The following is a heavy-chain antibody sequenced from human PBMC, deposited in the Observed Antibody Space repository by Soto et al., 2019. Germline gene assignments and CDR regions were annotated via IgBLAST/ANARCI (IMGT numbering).Heavy chain of an antibody. CDR3: ARITGQYSSRYYQYGMDV. Sequence: QVQLVQSGAEVKKPGASVKVSCKAAGYTFTSYGISWVRQAPGQGLELMGWISAYNGNTNYAQKLQGRVTMTTETSTSTAYMELRRVGADDPAVYYCARITGQYSSRYYQYGMDVWGQGTTVTVSS. CDR1: GYTFTSYG. V-gene: IGHV1-18*01. J-gene: IGHJ6*02. CDR2: ISAYNGNT. D-gene: IGHD6-13*01.